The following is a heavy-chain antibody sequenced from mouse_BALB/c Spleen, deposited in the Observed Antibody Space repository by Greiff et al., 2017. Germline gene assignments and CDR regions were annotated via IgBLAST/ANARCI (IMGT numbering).Heavy chain of an antibody. J-gene: IGHJ2*01. V-gene: IGHV7-3*02. Sequence: EVKLVESGGGLVQPGGSLRLSFSTSGFTFTDYYMSWVRQPPGKALEWLGFIRNKANGYTTEYSASVKGRFTISRDNSQSILYLQMNTLRAEDSATYYCARDRGYASNYFDYWGQGTTLTVSS. CDR3: ARDRGYASNYFDY. CDR1: GFTFTDYY. D-gene: IGHD3-1*01. CDR2: IRNKANGYTT.